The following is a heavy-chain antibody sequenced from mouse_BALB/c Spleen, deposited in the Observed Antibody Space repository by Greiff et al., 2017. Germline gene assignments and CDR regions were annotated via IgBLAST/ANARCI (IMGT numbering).Heavy chain of an antibody. CDR2: ISYSGST. Sequence: EVKVEESGPGLVKPSQSLSLTCTVTGYSITSDYAWNWIRQFPGNKLEWMGYISYSGSTSYNPSLKSRISITRDTSKNQFFLQLNSVTTEDTATYYCARLGLSWFAYWGQGTLVTVSA. CDR1: GYSITSDYA. CDR3: ARLGLSWFAY. D-gene: IGHD4-1*01. J-gene: IGHJ3*01. V-gene: IGHV3-2*02.